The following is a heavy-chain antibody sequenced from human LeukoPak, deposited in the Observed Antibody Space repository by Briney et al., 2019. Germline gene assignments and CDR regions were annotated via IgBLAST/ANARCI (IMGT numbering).Heavy chain of an antibody. J-gene: IGHJ4*02. V-gene: IGHV3-23*01. CDR3: AIAAAGANYYFDY. D-gene: IGHD6-13*01. Sequence: GGSLRLSCAASGFTFSSYAMTWVRQAPGKGLEWVSAISGSGGSTSYADSVKGRFTISRDNSKNTLYLQMNSLRAEDTAVYYCAIAAAGANYYFDYWGQGTLVTVSS. CDR2: ISGSGGST. CDR1: GFTFSSYA.